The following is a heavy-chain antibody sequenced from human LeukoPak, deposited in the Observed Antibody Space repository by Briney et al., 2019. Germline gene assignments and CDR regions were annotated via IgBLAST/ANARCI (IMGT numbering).Heavy chain of an antibody. CDR3: AVVVTTPT. V-gene: IGHV4-39*01. CDR2: IYYSGST. J-gene: IGHJ4*02. CDR1: GGSISSSSYY. D-gene: IGHD3-22*01. Sequence: SETLSLTCTVSGGSISSSSYYWVWIRQPRGKGLEWIGSIYYSGSTYYNPSLKSRVTISVDTSKNQFSLKLSSVTAADTAVYYCAVVVTTPTWGQGTLVTVSS.